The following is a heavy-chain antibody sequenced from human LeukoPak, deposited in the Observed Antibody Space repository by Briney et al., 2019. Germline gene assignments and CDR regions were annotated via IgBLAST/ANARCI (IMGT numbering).Heavy chain of an antibody. Sequence: SETLSLTCAVSGVSFNDYYWSWVRQTPRKGLEWIGEINHSGYTNDSPSLKSRVTLSIDTSRKQFSLNLRSVTVADSGIYYCTRMTTGHDYWGQGTLVTVPS. CDR1: GVSFNDYY. D-gene: IGHD4-17*01. V-gene: IGHV4-34*01. CDR2: INHSGYT. CDR3: TRMTTGHDY. J-gene: IGHJ4*02.